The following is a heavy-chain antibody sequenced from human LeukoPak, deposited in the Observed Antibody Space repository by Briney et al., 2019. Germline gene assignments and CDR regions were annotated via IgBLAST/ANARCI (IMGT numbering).Heavy chain of an antibody. Sequence: PGGSLRLSCAASGFTFSRCWMSWVRQAPGKGLEWVAFIRYDGSNKYYADSVKGRFTISRDNSKNTLYLQMNSLRAEDTAVFYCAKPYCSSTSCYMVAFDIWGQGTMVTVSS. J-gene: IGHJ3*02. CDR2: IRYDGSNK. D-gene: IGHD2-2*02. CDR1: GFTFSRCW. CDR3: AKPYCSSTSCYMVAFDI. V-gene: IGHV3-30*02.